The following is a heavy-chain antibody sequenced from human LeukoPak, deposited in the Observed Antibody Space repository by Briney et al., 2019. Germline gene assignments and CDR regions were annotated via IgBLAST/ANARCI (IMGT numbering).Heavy chain of an antibody. D-gene: IGHD2-2*01. Sequence: PSETLSLTSAVYGGSFSAYYWSWIRQPPGKGLEWIGEINHSGTTSYNPSLKSRVTISVDTSKNQFSLRLTSVTAADTAVYYCARGGGYCSSASCSDFDYWGQGTQVTVSS. V-gene: IGHV4-34*01. CDR1: GGSFSAYY. CDR3: ARGGGYCSSASCSDFDY. CDR2: INHSGTT. J-gene: IGHJ4*02.